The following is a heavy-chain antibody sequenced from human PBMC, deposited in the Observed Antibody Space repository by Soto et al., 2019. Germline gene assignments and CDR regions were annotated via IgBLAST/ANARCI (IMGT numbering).Heavy chain of an antibody. V-gene: IGHV4-31*03. CDR3: ARREGDYFDY. J-gene: IGHJ4*02. Sequence: QVQLQESGPGLVKPSQTLSLTCTVSGGSISTGYYWSWIRQHPGKGLAWIGYIYYSGSTYYNPSLESRVTISVDTSKNQFSLNLNSVTAADTAVYYCARREGDYFDYWGQGTLVTVSS. CDR1: GGSISTGYY. CDR2: IYYSGST.